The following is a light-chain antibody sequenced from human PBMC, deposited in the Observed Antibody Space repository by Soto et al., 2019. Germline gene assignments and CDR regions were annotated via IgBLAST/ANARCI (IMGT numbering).Light chain of an antibody. CDR3: LQDFNFPLT. J-gene: IGKJ1*01. V-gene: IGKV1-8*01. CDR1: QGISSY. CDR2: AAS. Sequence: AIRMTQSPSSLSASTGDRVTITCRASQGISSYLAWYQQKPGKAPKLLIYAASTLQSGVPSRFSGSGSGTEFILTITSLQPEDFATYYCLQDFNFPLTFGQGTKVDIK.